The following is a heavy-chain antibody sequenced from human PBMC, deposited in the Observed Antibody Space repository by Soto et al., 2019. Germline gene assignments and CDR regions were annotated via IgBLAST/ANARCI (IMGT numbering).Heavy chain of an antibody. CDR3: ARTTGSHLDL. V-gene: IGHV4-39*01. D-gene: IGHD4-17*01. J-gene: IGHJ4*02. CDR1: YFSIIVSNFF. CDR2: IDYSGTA. Sequence: PASTXSLTGTVSYFSIIVSNFFWCGVRQPPGKGLEWIGNIDYSGTAYFNPYLGTRVTFPVDTSKNHFSLTLYSVTAADTAVYSCARTTGSHLDLWGQGILVTVSS.